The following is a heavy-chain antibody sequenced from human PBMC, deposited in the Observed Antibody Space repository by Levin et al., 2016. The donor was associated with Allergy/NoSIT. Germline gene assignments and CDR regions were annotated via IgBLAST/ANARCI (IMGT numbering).Heavy chain of an antibody. CDR3: ARGYSGSYWDVADAFDI. D-gene: IGHD1-26*01. J-gene: IGHJ3*02. Sequence: WVRQAPGQGLEWMGWISAYNGNTNYAQKLQGRVTMTTDTSTSTAYMELRSLRSDDTAVYYCARGYSGSYWDVADAFDIWGQGTMVTVSS. V-gene: IGHV1-18*01. CDR2: ISAYNGNT.